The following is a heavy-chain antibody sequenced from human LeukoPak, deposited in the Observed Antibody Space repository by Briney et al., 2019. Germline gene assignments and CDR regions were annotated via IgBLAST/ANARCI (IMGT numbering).Heavy chain of an antibody. CDR1: GFTFSSYW. J-gene: IGHJ3*02. Sequence: GGSLRLSCAASGFTFSSYWMSLVRQAPGKGLEWVANIKQDGSEKYYVDSVKGRFTISRDNAKNSLYLQMNSLRADDTAVYYCARDLAGPPQEAFDIWGQGTMVTVSS. V-gene: IGHV3-7*01. CDR3: ARDLAGPPQEAFDI. CDR2: IKQDGSEK.